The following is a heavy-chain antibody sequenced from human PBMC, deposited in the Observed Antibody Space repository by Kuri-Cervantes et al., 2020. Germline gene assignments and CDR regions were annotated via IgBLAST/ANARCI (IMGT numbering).Heavy chain of an antibody. V-gene: IGHV3-53*01. D-gene: IGHD1-1*01. Sequence: GESLKISCAASGFTVSSNYMSWVRQAPGKGLEWVSVIYSGGSTYYADSVKGRFTISRDNSNSTLYLQMNSLRAEDTAIYYCAKDMEITYWGQGTLVTVSS. CDR1: GFTVSSNY. CDR3: AKDMEITY. J-gene: IGHJ4*02. CDR2: IYSGGST.